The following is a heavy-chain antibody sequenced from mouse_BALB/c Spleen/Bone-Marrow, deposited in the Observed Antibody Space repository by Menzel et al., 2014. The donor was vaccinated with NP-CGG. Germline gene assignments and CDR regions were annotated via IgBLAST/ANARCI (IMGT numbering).Heavy chain of an antibody. CDR1: GYTFDYYT. V-gene: IGHV1-4*01. CDR3: AREVYGSWFAY. CDR2: INPSSGYT. Sequence: VKLVESGAELARPGASVKMSCKASGYTFDYYTVQWVKQRPGQGLEWIGYINPSSGYTNYNQKFKDKATLTADKYSSTAYMQLSSLTSEDSAVYYCAREVYGSWFAYWGQGTLVTVSA. D-gene: IGHD2-2*01. J-gene: IGHJ3*01.